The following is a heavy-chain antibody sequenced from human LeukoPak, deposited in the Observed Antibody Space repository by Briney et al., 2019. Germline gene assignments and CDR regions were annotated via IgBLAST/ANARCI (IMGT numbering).Heavy chain of an antibody. J-gene: IGHJ4*02. CDR2: ISSGGDTI. CDR3: AKGTYIVVVPAAIDY. D-gene: IGHD2-2*01. CDR1: GFTFSSYE. V-gene: IGHV3-48*03. Sequence: PGGSLRLSCAASGFTFSSYEMNWVRQAPGKGLECVSYISSGGDTIYYADSVKGRFTISRDNSKNTLYLQMNSLRAEDTAVYYCAKGTYIVVVPAAIDYWGQGTLVTASS.